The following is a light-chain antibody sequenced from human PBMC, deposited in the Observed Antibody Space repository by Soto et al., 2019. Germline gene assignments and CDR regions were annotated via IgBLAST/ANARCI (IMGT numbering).Light chain of an antibody. CDR2: DAS. CDR1: QGISSA. J-gene: IGKJ3*01. CDR3: QQFNSYSRT. Sequence: AIQLTQSQASLSASVGDRVTITCRASQGISSALAWYQQKPGQAPKLLIYDASSLESGVPSRFSGSGSGTDFTLTISSLQPEDFATYYCQQFNSYSRTFGPGTKVDIK. V-gene: IGKV1-13*02.